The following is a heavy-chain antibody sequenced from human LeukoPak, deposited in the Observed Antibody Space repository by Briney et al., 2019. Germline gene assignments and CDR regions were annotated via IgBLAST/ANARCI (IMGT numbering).Heavy chain of an antibody. CDR1: GYSFTSYW. J-gene: IGHJ4*02. Sequence: GESLKISCKGSGYSFTSYWIGWVRQMPGKGLEWMGIIYPGDSDTRYSPSFQGQVTISADKSISTAYLQWSSLKASDTAMYYCARLSSMVPVAAYYFDYWGQGTLVTVSS. CDR3: ARLSSMVPVAAYYFDY. D-gene: IGHD6-19*01. CDR2: IYPGDSDT. V-gene: IGHV5-51*01.